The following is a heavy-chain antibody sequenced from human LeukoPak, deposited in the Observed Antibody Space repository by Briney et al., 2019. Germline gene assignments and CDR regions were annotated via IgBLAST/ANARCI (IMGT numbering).Heavy chain of an antibody. CDR2: IYYSGST. V-gene: IGHV4-59*08. D-gene: IGHD6-13*01. CDR3: AGSSTWLSFGY. J-gene: IGHJ4*02. Sequence: PSETLSPTCTVSGGSVSCYYWSWLRQPPGKALEWIGYIYYSGSTNYNPSLKSRVTTSIDTSKNQFSLKLTSVTAADTAVYYCAGSSTWLSFGYWGQGTLLTVSS. CDR1: GGSVSCYY.